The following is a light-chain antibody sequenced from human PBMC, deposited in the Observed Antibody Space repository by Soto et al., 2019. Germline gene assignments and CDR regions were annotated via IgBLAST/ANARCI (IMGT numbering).Light chain of an antibody. CDR2: EVT. CDR1: SSDVGGYNY. CDR3: SSYTSDNTWV. V-gene: IGLV2-14*01. Sequence: QSVLTQFASVSGSPGQSITISCTGTSSDVGGYNYVSWYQQHPGKAPKLMIYEVTNRPSGVSDRFSGSKSANTASLTISGLQAEDEADYYCSSYTSDNTWVFGGGTKLTVL. J-gene: IGLJ3*02.